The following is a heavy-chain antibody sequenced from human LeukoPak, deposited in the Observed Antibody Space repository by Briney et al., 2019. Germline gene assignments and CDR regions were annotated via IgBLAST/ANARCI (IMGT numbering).Heavy chain of an antibody. J-gene: IGHJ4*02. Sequence: ASVKVSCKASGYTFTSYGISWVRQAPGQGPEWMGWISAYNGNTNYAQKLQGRVTMTTDTSTSTAYMELRSLRSDDTAVYYCAIVGATPNPYYFDYWGQGTLVTVSS. CDR3: AIVGATPNPYYFDY. CDR1: GYTFTSYG. D-gene: IGHD1-26*01. V-gene: IGHV1-18*01. CDR2: ISAYNGNT.